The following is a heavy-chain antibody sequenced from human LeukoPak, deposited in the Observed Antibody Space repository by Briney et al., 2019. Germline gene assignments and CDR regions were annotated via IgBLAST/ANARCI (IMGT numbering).Heavy chain of an antibody. CDR1: GFTFSSYV. V-gene: IGHV3-30*02. CDR3: AKDGGNYEFDY. J-gene: IGHJ4*02. Sequence: GGSLRLSCAASGFTFSSYVMHWVRQAPGKGLEWVAFMPYDGSKNYYTDSVKGRFTIARDNSRNTLDLQMNTLRAEDTAVYYCAKDGGNYEFDYWGQGTLVTVSA. CDR2: MPYDGSKN. D-gene: IGHD4-11*01.